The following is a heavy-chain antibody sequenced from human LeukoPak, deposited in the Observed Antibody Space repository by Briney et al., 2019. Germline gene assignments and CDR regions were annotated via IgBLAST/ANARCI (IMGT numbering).Heavy chain of an antibody. Sequence: PSETLSLTCTVSGGSISSYYWSWIRQPPGKGLEWIGYIYYSGSTNYNPSLKSRVTISVDTSKNQFSLKLSSVTAADTAVYYCARSRSITIFGSLYWGQRTLVTVSS. J-gene: IGHJ4*02. V-gene: IGHV4-59*01. CDR2: IYYSGST. CDR1: GGSISSYY. CDR3: ARSRSITIFGSLY. D-gene: IGHD3-3*01.